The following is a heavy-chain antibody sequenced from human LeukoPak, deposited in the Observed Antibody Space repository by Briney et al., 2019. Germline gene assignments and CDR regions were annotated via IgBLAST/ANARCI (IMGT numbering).Heavy chain of an antibody. CDR2: IKQDGSEK. CDR1: GFTFSSYW. Sequence: GGSLRLSCAASGFTFSSYWMSWVRQAPGKGLEWVANIKQDGSEKYYVDSVKGRFTISRDNAKNSLFLQMNSLRAEDTAVYYCAREKVGAKSYFDYWGQGTLVTVSS. V-gene: IGHV3-7*01. D-gene: IGHD1-26*01. CDR3: AREKVGAKSYFDY. J-gene: IGHJ4*02.